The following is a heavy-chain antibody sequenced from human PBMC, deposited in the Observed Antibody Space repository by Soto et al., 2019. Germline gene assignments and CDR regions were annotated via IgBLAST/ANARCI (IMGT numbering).Heavy chain of an antibody. CDR2: MNASNGNT. CDR1: GYTFNSYD. J-gene: IGHJ4*02. CDR3: ARDSSGYDYFGY. Sequence: ASVKVSCKASGYTFNSYDINWVRQANGQMLEWMGWMNASNGNTKYSQKFQGRVTITRDTSASTAYMELSSLRSEDTAVYYCARDSSGYDYFGYWGQGTLVTVSS. D-gene: IGHD5-12*01. V-gene: IGHV1-3*01.